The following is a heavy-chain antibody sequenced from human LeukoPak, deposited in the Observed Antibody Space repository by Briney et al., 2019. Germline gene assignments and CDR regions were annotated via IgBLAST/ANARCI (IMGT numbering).Heavy chain of an antibody. J-gene: IGHJ5*02. CDR1: GFTFSDYY. D-gene: IGHD1-26*01. CDR2: ISNNGRSI. V-gene: IGHV3-11*01. CDR3: AKGGGSYFPLES. Sequence: GGSLRLSCEASGFTFSDYYMSWIRQAPGKGLEWISYISNNGRSIYYGDSVKGRFTISRDNAKNSLYLQMSSLRAEDTAVYYCAKGGGSYFPLESWGQGTLGTVSS.